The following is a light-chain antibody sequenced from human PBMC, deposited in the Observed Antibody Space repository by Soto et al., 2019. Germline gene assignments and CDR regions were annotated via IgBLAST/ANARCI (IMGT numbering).Light chain of an antibody. J-gene: IGKJ2*01. Sequence: DIVMTQSPVSLPVTPGEPASISCRSSQSLLHSNGYNYLDWYLQKPRQSPQLLIYLGSNRASGVPDRFSGSGSGTDFTLTISSLQPEDFATYFCQQSYTTPVYSFGQGTKVDIK. CDR2: LGS. V-gene: IGKV2-28*01. CDR1: QSLLHSNGYNY. CDR3: QQSYTTPVYS.